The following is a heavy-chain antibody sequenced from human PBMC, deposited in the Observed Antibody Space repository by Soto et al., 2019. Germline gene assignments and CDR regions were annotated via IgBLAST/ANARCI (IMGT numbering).Heavy chain of an antibody. D-gene: IGHD4-4*01. J-gene: IGHJ6*03. V-gene: IGHV4-34*01. CDR3: ARGTTVTQVVSPKVVSYYYMDV. CDR1: GASSSGYN. Sequence: SETLSLTCAVYGASSSGYNWSWIRQPPGKGLEWIGEINHSGSTNYNPSLKSRVTISVDTSKNQFSLKLSSVTAADTAVYYCARGTTVTQVVSPKVVSYYYMDVWGKGTTVT. CDR2: INHSGST.